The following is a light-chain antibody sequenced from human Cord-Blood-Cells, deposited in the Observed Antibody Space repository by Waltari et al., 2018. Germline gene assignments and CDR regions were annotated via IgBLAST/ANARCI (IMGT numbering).Light chain of an antibody. Sequence: IQMTQPQPSFPASVGARVTITCQASQDISNYLNWYQQKPGKAPKLLIYDASNLETGVPSRFSGSGSGTDFTFTISSLQPEDIATYYCQQYDNLPFTFGPGTKVDIK. J-gene: IGKJ3*01. CDR2: DAS. V-gene: IGKV1-33*01. CDR3: QQYDNLPFT. CDR1: QDISNY.